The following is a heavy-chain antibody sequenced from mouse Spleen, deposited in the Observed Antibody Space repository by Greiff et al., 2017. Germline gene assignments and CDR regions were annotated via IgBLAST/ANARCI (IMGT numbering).Heavy chain of an antibody. Sequence: EVQLVESGGGLVKPGGSLKLSCAASGITFSDYGMHWVRQAPEKGLEWVAYISSGSSTIYYADTVKGRFTISRDNAKNTLFLQMTSLRSEDTAMYYCARALLDAMDYWGQGTSVTVSS. CDR1: GITFSDYG. V-gene: IGHV5-17*01. CDR2: ISSGSSTI. CDR3: ARALLDAMDY. J-gene: IGHJ4*01.